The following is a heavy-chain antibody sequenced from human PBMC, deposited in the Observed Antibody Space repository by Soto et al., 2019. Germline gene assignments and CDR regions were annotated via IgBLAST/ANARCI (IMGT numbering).Heavy chain of an antibody. Sequence: QVQLQESGPGLVKPSQTLSLTCTVSGGSISSGGYYWSWIRQHPGKGLEWIGYIYYSGSTYYNPSLKSRVTTSVDTSKNQVPLKLSSVTAADTAVYYCASGPITIFPGRSTYYYYYRDVWGKGTTVTVSS. V-gene: IGHV4-31*03. J-gene: IGHJ6*03. CDR2: IYYSGST. CDR3: ASGPITIFPGRSTYYYYYRDV. CDR1: GGSISSGGYY. D-gene: IGHD3-3*01.